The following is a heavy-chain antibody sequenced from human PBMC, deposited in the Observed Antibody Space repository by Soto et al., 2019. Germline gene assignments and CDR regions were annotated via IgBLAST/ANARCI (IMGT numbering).Heavy chain of an antibody. J-gene: IGHJ4*02. CDR2: INPSNST. Sequence: QVQLVQSGAEVKKPGASVKVSCKASGYTFTSYYMHWVRQAPGQGLEWMGIINPSNSTSYARQFQGRANMTRDQSPDKVYMELSSLISDYTGVYYCATVYCSGGSCCSIDYSGQGTLVTASS. CDR1: GYTFTSYY. V-gene: IGHV1-46*03. CDR3: ATVYCSGGSCCSIDY. D-gene: IGHD2-15*01.